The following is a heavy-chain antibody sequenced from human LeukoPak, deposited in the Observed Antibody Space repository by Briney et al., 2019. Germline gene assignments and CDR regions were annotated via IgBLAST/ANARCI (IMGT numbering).Heavy chain of an antibody. CDR2: ISGSGGST. CDR3: AKDRLPDYYDSSGYQD. D-gene: IGHD3-22*01. V-gene: IGHV3-23*01. Sequence: HPGGSLRLSCAASGFTFSSYAMSWVRQAPGKGLEWVSAISGSGGSTYYADSVKGRFTISRDNSKNTLYLQMNSLRAEDTAVYYCAKDRLPDYYDSSGYQDWGQGTLVTVSS. CDR1: GFTFSSYA. J-gene: IGHJ4*02.